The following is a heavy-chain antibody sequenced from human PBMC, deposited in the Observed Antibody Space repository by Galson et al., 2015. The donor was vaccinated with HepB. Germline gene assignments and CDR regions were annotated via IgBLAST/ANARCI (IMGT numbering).Heavy chain of an antibody. CDR3: AREDFRRRLQLPHPLRYFDH. J-gene: IGHJ4*02. Sequence: SLRLSCAASGFTFSSYSMNWVRQAPGKGLEWVSSISGTTSYIYYGDSVQGRFTISRDNAKKLLYLQMSSLRAEDTAVYYCAREDFRRRLQLPHPLRYFDHWGQGTLVTVSS. CDR2: ISGTTSYI. D-gene: IGHD5-24*01. CDR1: GFTFSSYS. V-gene: IGHV3-21*04.